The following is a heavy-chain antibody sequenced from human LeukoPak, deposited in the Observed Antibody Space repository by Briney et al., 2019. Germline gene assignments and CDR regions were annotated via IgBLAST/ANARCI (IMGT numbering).Heavy chain of an antibody. CDR2: ISYDGSNK. CDR1: GFTFSSYA. J-gene: IGHJ2*01. D-gene: IGHD6-13*01. V-gene: IGHV3-30*04. Sequence: GGSLRLSCAASGFTFSSYAMHWVRQAPGKGLEWVAVISYDGSNKYYADSVKGRFTISRDNSKNTLYLQMNSLRAEDTAVYYCAKDRAAAAGTYWYFDLWGRGTLVTVSS. CDR3: AKDRAAAAGTYWYFDL.